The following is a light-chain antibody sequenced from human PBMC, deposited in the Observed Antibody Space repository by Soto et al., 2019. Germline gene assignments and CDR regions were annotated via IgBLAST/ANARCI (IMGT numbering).Light chain of an antibody. CDR3: GTWDSGLSAGM. Sequence: QSALTQPPSVSAAPGEKVSISCSGNDSNIGKNYVSWYQQFPGTVPKLIIYDNNRRPSGIPDRFSGSKSGTSATLGITGLQTGDEADYYCGTWDSGLSAGMFGGGTKLTVL. J-gene: IGLJ3*02. CDR2: DNN. CDR1: DSNIGKNY. V-gene: IGLV1-51*01.